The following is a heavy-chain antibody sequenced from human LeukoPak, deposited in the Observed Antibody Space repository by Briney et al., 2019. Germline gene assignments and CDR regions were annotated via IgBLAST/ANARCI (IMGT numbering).Heavy chain of an antibody. CDR2: IYYSGIS. CDR3: AREGIVRTYDQ. Sequence: SETLSLTCTVSGVSISSYYWYWFRQPPGKELEWIACIYYSGISHYNPSLKSRVTISLDTSKNQFSLRLSSVTAADTAVYYCAREGIVRTYDQWGQGTLVTVSS. J-gene: IGHJ4*02. D-gene: IGHD2/OR15-2a*01. V-gene: IGHV4-59*12. CDR1: GVSISSYY.